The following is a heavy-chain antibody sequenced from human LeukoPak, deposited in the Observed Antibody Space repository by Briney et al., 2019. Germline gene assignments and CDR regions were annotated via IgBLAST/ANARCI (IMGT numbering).Heavy chain of an antibody. CDR1: GFTFSSYA. V-gene: IGHV3-30*04. CDR3: ARGRGERGYSYGYTFDY. D-gene: IGHD5-18*01. J-gene: IGHJ4*02. Sequence: GGSLRLSCAASGFTFSSYAMSWVRQAPGKGLEWVAVISYDGSNKYYADSVKGRFTISRDNSKNTLYLQMNSLRAEDTAVYYCARGRGERGYSYGYTFDYWGQGTLVTVSS. CDR2: ISYDGSNK.